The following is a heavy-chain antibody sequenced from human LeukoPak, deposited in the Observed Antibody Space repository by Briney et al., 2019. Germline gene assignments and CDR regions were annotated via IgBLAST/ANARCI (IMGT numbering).Heavy chain of an antibody. Sequence: GGSLRLSCAASGFTFSSYAVSWVRQAPGKGLEWVSAISGSGGSTYYADSVKGRFTISRDNSKNTLYLQVNSLRAEDTAVYYCAKGTGRNSSIAGTWGQGTLVTVSS. CDR2: ISGSGGST. V-gene: IGHV3-23*01. CDR1: GFTFSSYA. D-gene: IGHD6-13*01. J-gene: IGHJ4*02. CDR3: AKGTGRNSSIAGT.